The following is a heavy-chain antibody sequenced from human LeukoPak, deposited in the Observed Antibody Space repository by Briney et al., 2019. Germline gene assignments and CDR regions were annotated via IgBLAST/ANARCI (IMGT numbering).Heavy chain of an antibody. CDR3: ARARGAAANWFDP. CDR1: GVSISSSNSY. J-gene: IGHJ5*02. V-gene: IGHV4-39*07. Sequence: PSETLSLTCTVSGVSISSSNSYWGWIRQPPGKGLEWIGSIYYSGNTYYNASLKSQVSISIDTSKNQFSLRLTSVTAADTAVYYCARARGAAANWFDPWGQGTLVTVSS. D-gene: IGHD6-13*01. CDR2: IYYSGNT.